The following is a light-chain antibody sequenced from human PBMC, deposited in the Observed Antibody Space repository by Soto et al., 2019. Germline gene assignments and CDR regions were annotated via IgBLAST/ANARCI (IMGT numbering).Light chain of an antibody. CDR3: QQYNQWPLT. V-gene: IGKV3-15*01. J-gene: IGKJ4*01. CDR1: QTVGNN. CDR2: FAS. Sequence: EIVMKQSPATLSVSPGEKATLSCRASQTVGNNLAWYQQKPGQAPRLLIYFASTRATGIPARFSGSGSGTEFTLTISSLQSEDFAVYYCQQYNQWPLTFGGGTKAETK.